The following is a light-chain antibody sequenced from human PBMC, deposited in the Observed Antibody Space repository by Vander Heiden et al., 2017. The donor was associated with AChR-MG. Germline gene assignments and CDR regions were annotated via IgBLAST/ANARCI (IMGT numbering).Light chain of an antibody. CDR3: QQSYSTLLIT. CDR2: AAS. V-gene: IGKV1-39*01. J-gene: IGKJ4*01. Sequence: DIQMTQSPSSLSASVGDRVTITCRASQSISSYLNWYQQKQGKAPKLLIYAASSLQSGVPSRFSGSGSGTDFTLTISSLQPEDFATYYCQQSYSTLLITFGGGTKVEIK. CDR1: QSISSY.